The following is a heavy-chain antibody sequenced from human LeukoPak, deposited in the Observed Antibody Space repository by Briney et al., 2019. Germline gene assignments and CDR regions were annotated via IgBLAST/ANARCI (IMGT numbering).Heavy chain of an antibody. Sequence: PGGSLRLSCAASGSGFTFNNYWMHWVLQAPGKRLLWVSRINADGNTTRYADSVRGRFTISRDNAKNRLYLQMNSLRDEDTAVYYCATLISGWSLYWGQGTLVTVSS. D-gene: IGHD6-19*01. CDR2: INADGNTT. V-gene: IGHV3-74*01. CDR1: GSGFTFNNYW. CDR3: ATLISGWSLY. J-gene: IGHJ4*02.